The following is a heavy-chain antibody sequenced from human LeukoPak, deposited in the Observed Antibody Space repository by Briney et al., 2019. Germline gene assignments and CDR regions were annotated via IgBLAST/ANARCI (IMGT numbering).Heavy chain of an antibody. J-gene: IGHJ2*01. Sequence: SETLPLTCTVSGGSVSSGSYYWSWIRQPPGKGLEWIGYIYYSGSTNYNPSLKSRVTISVDTSKNQSSLKLSSVTAADTAVYYCARGEDQLLSSYWYFDLWGRGTLVTVSS. CDR3: ARGEDQLLSSYWYFDL. D-gene: IGHD2-2*01. CDR2: IYYSGST. CDR1: GGSVSSGSYY. V-gene: IGHV4-61*01.